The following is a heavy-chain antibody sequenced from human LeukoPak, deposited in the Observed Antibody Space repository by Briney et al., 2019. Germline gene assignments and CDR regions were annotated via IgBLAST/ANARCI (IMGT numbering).Heavy chain of an antibody. V-gene: IGHV3-48*01. CDR1: GFTFSSYS. CDR3: ARVIEENGNEGYFDY. CDR2: ISSSSTI. D-gene: IGHD1-1*01. J-gene: IGHJ4*02. Sequence: GGSLRLSCAASGFTFSSYSMNWVRQAPGKGLEGVSYISSSSTIYYPDSVKGRFSISRDNAKNSLYLQMNSLRAEDTAVYYCARVIEENGNEGYFDYWGQGTLVTVSS.